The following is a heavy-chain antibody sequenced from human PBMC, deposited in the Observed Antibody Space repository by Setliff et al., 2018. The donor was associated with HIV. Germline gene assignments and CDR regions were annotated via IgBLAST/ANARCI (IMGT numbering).Heavy chain of an antibody. CDR1: GFAFSAYA. CDR3: ARVLPYNSALDN. Sequence: LRLSCAASGFAFSAYAMSWVRQTPGKGLEWVSAAGYSGASTYYADSVKGRFTISRDNSKNTMYLQMNSLRREDTAVYYCARVLPYNSALDNWGQGTLVTVSS. J-gene: IGHJ4*02. V-gene: IGHV3-23*01. CDR2: AGYSGAST. D-gene: IGHD6-25*01.